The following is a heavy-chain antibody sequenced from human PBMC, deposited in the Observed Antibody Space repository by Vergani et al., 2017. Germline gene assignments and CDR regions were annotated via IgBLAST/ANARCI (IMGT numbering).Heavy chain of an antibody. V-gene: IGHV3-7*01. CDR2: IKQDGSEK. CDR3: ARDSSYSSSSPFDY. CDR1: GFTFSSYW. D-gene: IGHD6-6*01. Sequence: EVQLVESGGGLVQPGGSLRLSCAASGFTFSSYWMSWVRQAPGKGLEWVANIKQDGSEKYYVDSVKGRFTISRDNAKNSLYLQMNSLRAEDTAVYYCARDSSYSSSSPFDYWGQGTLVTVSS. J-gene: IGHJ4*02.